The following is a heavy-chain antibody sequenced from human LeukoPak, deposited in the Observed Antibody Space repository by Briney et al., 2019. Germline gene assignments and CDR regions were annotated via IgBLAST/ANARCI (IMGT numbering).Heavy chain of an antibody. CDR1: GYTFTSYG. Sequence: GASVKVSCKASGYTFTSYGISWVRQAPGQGLEWMGWIGAYNGNTNYAQKLQGRVTMTTDTSTSTAYMELRSLRSDDTAVYYCARAPFDYGGNPYFDYWGQGTLVTVSS. V-gene: IGHV1-18*01. CDR3: ARAPFDYGGNPYFDY. D-gene: IGHD4-23*01. CDR2: IGAYNGNT. J-gene: IGHJ4*02.